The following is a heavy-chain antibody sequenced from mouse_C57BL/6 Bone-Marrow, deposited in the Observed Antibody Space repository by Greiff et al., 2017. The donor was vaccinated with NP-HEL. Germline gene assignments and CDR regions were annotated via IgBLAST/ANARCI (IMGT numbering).Heavy chain of an antibody. J-gene: IGHJ2*01. CDR3: ARYYYYFDY. D-gene: IGHD1-1*01. V-gene: IGHV1-82*01. Sequence: VKVVESGPELVKPGASVKISCKASGYAFSSSWMNWVKQRPGKGLEWIGRIYPGDGDTNYNGKFKGKATLTADKSSSTAYMQLSSLTSEDSAVYFCARYYYYFDYWGQGTTLTVSS. CDR2: IYPGDGDT. CDR1: GYAFSSSW.